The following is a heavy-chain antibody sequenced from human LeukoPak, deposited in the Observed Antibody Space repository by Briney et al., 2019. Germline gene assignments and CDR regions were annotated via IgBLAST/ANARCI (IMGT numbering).Heavy chain of an antibody. V-gene: IGHV4-59*01. CDR1: GGSISSYY. D-gene: IGHD4-17*01. J-gene: IGHJ3*02. CDR3: AREGTTVTHDDAFDI. CDR2: IYCSGST. Sequence: SETLSLTCTVSGGSISSYYWSWIRQPPGKGLEWIGYIYCSGSTNYNPSLKSRVTISVDTSKNQFSLKLSSVTAADTAVYYCAREGTTVTHDDAFDIWGQGTMVTVSS.